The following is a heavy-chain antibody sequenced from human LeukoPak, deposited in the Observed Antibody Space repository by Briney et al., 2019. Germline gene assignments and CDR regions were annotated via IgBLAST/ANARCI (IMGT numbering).Heavy chain of an antibody. V-gene: IGHV1-69*05. CDR3: ARWGGEDYYDSSGYYSDFDY. Sequence: SVKASCKASGGTFSSYAISWVRQAPGQGLEWMGGIIPIFGTANYAQKLQGRVTMTTDTSTSTAYMELRSLRSDDTAVYYCARWGGEDYYDSSGYYSDFDYWGQGTLVTVSS. D-gene: IGHD3-22*01. J-gene: IGHJ4*02. CDR1: GGTFSSYA. CDR2: IIPIFGTA.